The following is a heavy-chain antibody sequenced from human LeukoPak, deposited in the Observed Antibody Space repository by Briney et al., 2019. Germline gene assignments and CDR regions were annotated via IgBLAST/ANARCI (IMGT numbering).Heavy chain of an antibody. CDR1: GFTFSNYW. CDR2: INSDGDWT. J-gene: IGHJ3*02. Sequence: GGSLRLSCAASGFTFSNYWMQWVRQVPGKGLVWVSRINSDGDWTNYAESVKGRFTISRDNAENTLYLQMNSLRAEDAAVYYCARACGGDCYGAFDIWGQGTMVTVSS. D-gene: IGHD2-21*02. CDR3: ARACGGDCYGAFDI. V-gene: IGHV3-74*01.